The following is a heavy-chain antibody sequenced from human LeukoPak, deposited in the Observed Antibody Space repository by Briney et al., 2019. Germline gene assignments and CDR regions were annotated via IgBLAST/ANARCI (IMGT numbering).Heavy chain of an antibody. CDR3: AKDLRSRQTYFDY. CDR1: GFTFGDYA. V-gene: IGHV3-49*03. D-gene: IGHD6-13*01. J-gene: IGHJ4*02. CDR2: IRSKAYGGTT. Sequence: PGGSLRLSCTASGFTFGDYAMSWFRQAPGKGLEWVGFIRSKAYGGTTEYAASVKGRFTISRDDSKSIAYLQMNSLRAEDTAVYYCAKDLRSRQTYFDYWGQGTLVTVSS.